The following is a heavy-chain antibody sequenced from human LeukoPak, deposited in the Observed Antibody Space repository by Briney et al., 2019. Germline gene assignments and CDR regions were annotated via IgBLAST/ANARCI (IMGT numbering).Heavy chain of an antibody. CDR1: GFTFSNYD. Sequence: GGSLRLSCAASGFTFSNYDIHWVRQAPGKGLEWVAFIRYDGSNKYYADSVKGRFTISRDNSKNTLYLQMNSLRAEDTAVYYCAKADSGSYYDNAFDIWGQGTMVTVSS. D-gene: IGHD1-26*01. J-gene: IGHJ3*02. V-gene: IGHV3-30*02. CDR3: AKADSGSYYDNAFDI. CDR2: IRYDGSNK.